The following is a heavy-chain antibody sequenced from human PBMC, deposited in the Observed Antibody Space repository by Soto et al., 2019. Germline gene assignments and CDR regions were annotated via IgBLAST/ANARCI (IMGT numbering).Heavy chain of an antibody. CDR3: ARETYRGFYFDY. J-gene: IGHJ4*02. CDR1: GVPFTYYW. Sequence: PGGALILCWAASGVPFTYYWTHCVGQEPGKGLVWVSRTNSDGSRTTYADSVTGRFTISRDNAKNTLYLQMNSLRVEDTALYYCARETYRGFYFDYWGQGTLVTVSS. CDR2: TNSDGSRT. D-gene: IGHD4-4*01. V-gene: IGHV3-74*03.